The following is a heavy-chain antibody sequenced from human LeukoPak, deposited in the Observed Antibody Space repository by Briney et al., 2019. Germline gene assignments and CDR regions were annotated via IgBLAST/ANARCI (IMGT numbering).Heavy chain of an antibody. J-gene: IGHJ4*02. CDR1: GGSFSGYY. V-gene: IGHV4-34*01. CDR2: INHRGST. D-gene: IGHD5-12*01. CDR3: ASSIVATMTGRRIYFDY. Sequence: PSETLSLTCAVYGGSFSGYYWSWIRQPPGKGLEWIGEINHRGSTNYNPSLKSRVTISVDTSKNQFSLKLSSVTAADTAVYYCASSIVATMTGRRIYFDYWGQGTLVTVSS.